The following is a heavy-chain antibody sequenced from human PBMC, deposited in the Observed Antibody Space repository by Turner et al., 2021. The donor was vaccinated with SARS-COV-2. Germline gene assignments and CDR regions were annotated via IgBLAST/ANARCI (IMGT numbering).Heavy chain of an antibody. CDR1: GGSISSGGYY. V-gene: IGHV4-31*03. CDR3: ARLAAWGAFDI. CDR2: IYYSGST. J-gene: IGHJ3*02. Sequence: QVRVEESGPGLGKPSQTLSLTCTVSGGSISSGGYYWSWIRQHPGKGLEWIGYIYYSGSTYYNPSLKSRVTISVDTSKNQFSLKLSSVTAADTAVDYCARLAAWGAFDIWGQVTMVTISS. D-gene: IGHD6-25*01.